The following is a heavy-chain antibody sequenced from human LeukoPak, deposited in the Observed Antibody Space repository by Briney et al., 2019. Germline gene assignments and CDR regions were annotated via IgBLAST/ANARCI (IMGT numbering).Heavy chain of an antibody. D-gene: IGHD6-13*01. Sequence: SETLSLTCTVSGGSISSSSYYWGWIRQPPGKGLEWIGSIYYSGSTYYNPSLKSRVTISVDTSKNQFSLKLSSVTAADTAVYYCARGDEGGYSSSWYNAFDIWGQGTMVTVSS. CDR2: IYYSGST. CDR1: GGSISSSSYY. J-gene: IGHJ3*02. CDR3: ARGDEGGYSSSWYNAFDI. V-gene: IGHV4-39*07.